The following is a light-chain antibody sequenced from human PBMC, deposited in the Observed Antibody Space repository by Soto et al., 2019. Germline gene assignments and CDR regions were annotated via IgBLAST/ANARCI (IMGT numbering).Light chain of an antibody. CDR1: SSKIGARYD. Sequence: QSALTQPPSVSGAPGQRVTISCTGSSSKIGARYDVHWYQHLPGTAPILLIYGDIIRLSGVPYRFSGSKSGTSASLAITGLQAEDEADYYCQSYDSSLSGGVFGAGTKVTVL. CDR2: GDI. CDR3: QSYDSSLSGGV. J-gene: IGLJ1*01. V-gene: IGLV1-40*01.